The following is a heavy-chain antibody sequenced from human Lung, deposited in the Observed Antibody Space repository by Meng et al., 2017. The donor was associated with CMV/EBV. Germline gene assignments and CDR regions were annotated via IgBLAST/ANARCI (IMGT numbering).Heavy chain of an antibody. CDR2: IKQDGSEK. J-gene: IGHJ6*02. V-gene: IGHV3-7*01. CDR1: GFTFSNYW. CDR3: SSLSSNYGMDV. Sequence: GEXXKISCEVSGFTFSNYWMSWVRQAPGKGLEWVANIKQDGSEKNYVDSVRGRFTISRDNAKSSLWLHMNSLRAEDSAVYYCSSLSSNYGMDVWGQGTTVTVSS.